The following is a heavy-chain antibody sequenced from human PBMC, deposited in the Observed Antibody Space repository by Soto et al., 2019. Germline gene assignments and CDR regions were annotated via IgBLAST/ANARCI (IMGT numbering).Heavy chain of an antibody. D-gene: IGHD3-16*01. J-gene: IGHJ4*02. V-gene: IGHV3-7*01. Sequence: EVQLVESGGGLVQPGGSLRLSCAASGFTFSSYWMSWVRQAPGKGLEWVANIKQDGSEKYYVDSVKGRFTISRDNAKNSLYLQMNSLRAEDTAVYYCARAGLSAYIWGSHSSYWGQGTLVTVSS. CDR3: ARAGLSAYIWGSHSSY. CDR2: IKQDGSEK. CDR1: GFTFSSYW.